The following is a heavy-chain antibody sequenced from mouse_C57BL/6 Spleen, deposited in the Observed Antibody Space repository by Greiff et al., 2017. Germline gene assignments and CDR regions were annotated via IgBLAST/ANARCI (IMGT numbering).Heavy chain of an antibody. J-gene: IGHJ4*01. CDR1: GYAFSSSW. CDR2: IYPGDGDT. CDR3: SRTDMIDDAMDY. V-gene: IGHV1-82*01. Sequence: QVQLQQSGPELVKPGASVKISCKASGYAFSSSWMHWVKQRPGKGLAWIGRIYPGDGDTNYNEKFKGKATLTADKSSSTAYMQLSSLTSEDSAVYFCSRTDMIDDAMDYWGQGTSVTVSS. D-gene: IGHD2-3*01.